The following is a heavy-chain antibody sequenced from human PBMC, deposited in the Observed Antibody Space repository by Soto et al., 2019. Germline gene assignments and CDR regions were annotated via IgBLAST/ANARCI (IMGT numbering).Heavy chain of an antibody. CDR3: AKADYGDYGDGYCDL. Sequence: QLLESGPGLVTPSETLSLTCTVSGGSISSSSYYWGWIRQPPGKGLEWIWSIYYSGSTYYNPSLKSRGTISVDTSKKQFSPKLSSVTAADSAVYYCAKADYGDYGDGYCDLWGRGTLVTVSS. CDR2: IYYSGST. J-gene: IGHJ2*01. V-gene: IGHV4-39*01. D-gene: IGHD4-17*01. CDR1: GGSISSSSYY.